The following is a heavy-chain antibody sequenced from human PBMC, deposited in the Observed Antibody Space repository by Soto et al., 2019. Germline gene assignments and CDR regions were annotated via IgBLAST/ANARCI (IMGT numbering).Heavy chain of an antibody. CDR2: INWNSAVI. CDR3: ARDPSVTAIGRADH. V-gene: IGHV3-9*01. D-gene: IGHD5-18*01. J-gene: IGHJ4*02. Sequence: GGSLRLSCVVSGFTFDDYAMHWVRQAPGGGLEWVSGINWNSAVIGYPDSVKGRFTISRDNAKNALYLQMTSLRSEDTALYYCARDPSVTAIGRADHWGQGTLVTVSS. CDR1: GFTFDDYA.